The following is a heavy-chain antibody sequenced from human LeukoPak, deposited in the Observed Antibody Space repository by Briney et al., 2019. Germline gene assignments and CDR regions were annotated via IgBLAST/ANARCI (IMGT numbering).Heavy chain of an antibody. CDR2: VNGDGTGT. V-gene: IGHV3-74*01. CDR1: GFTFSSYW. Sequence: GGSLRLSCAASGFTFSSYWMSWVRQAPGEGLIWVSRVNGDGTGTIYADSVKGRFTISRDNAKNTLYLQMNSLRAEDTAVYYCASRGRDGYNSGAFDIWGQGTMVTVSS. CDR3: ASRGRDGYNSGAFDI. D-gene: IGHD5-24*01. J-gene: IGHJ3*02.